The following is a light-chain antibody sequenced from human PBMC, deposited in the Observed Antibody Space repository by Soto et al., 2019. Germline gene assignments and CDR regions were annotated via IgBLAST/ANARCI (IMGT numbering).Light chain of an antibody. J-gene: IGKJ1*01. Sequence: DIHMTQSPSTLSASVGYRFTITCRASQSVTTSLAWYQQKPGKAPKLLIYDASSLESGVPSRFSGSGSGTEFTLTISSLQPDDFATYYCQQYNSDSMFGQGTKVDIK. CDR1: QSVTTS. CDR2: DAS. CDR3: QQYNSDSM. V-gene: IGKV1-5*01.